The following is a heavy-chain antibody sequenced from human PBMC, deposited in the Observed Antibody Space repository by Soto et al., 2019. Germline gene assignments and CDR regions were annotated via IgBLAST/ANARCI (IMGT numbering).Heavy chain of an antibody. CDR2: IYHSGST. J-gene: IGHJ4*02. D-gene: IGHD6-6*01. CDR3: ARWVGSSSGIDY. Sequence: PSETLSLTCAVSGGSISSGGYSWSWIRQPPGKGLEWIGYIYHSGSTYYNPSLKSRVTISVDRSKNQFSLKLSSVTAADTAVYYCARWVGSSSGIDYWGQGTLVTVSS. V-gene: IGHV4-30-2*01. CDR1: GGSISSGGYS.